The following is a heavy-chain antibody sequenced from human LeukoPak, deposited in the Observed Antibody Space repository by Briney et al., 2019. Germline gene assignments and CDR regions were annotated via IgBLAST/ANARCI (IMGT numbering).Heavy chain of an antibody. V-gene: IGHV1-69*06. J-gene: IGHJ6*02. D-gene: IGHD3-10*01. CDR3: ASSGSYYNRMDV. Sequence: ASVKVSCKASGGTFSSYAISWVRQAPGQGLEWMGGIIPIFGTANYAQKFQGRVTITADKSTSTAYMELSSLRSEDTAVYYCASSGSYYNRMDVWGQGTTVTVSS. CDR1: GGTFSSYA. CDR2: IIPIFGTA.